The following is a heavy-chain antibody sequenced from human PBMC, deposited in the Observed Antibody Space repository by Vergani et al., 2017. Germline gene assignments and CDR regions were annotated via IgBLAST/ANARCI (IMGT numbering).Heavy chain of an antibody. Sequence: QVQLVQSGAEVKKPGSSVKVSCKASGGTFSSYAISWVRQAPGQGLEWMGGIIPIFGIANYAQKFQGRVTITADKSTSTAYMELSRLRSDDTAVYYCARDIAAAGRSGDYWGQGTLVTVSS. D-gene: IGHD6-13*01. V-gene: IGHV1-69*17. CDR3: ARDIAAAGRSGDY. CDR1: GGTFSSYA. J-gene: IGHJ4*02. CDR2: IIPIFGIA.